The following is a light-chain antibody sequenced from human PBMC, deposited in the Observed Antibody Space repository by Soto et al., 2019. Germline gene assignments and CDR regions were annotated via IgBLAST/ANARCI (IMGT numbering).Light chain of an antibody. CDR2: EGS. Sequence: QSALTQPASVSRSPGQSITISCTGTSSDVGSYNLVSRYQQHPDKAPKLIISEGSNRTSGVSNRFSGSKSGNTASLTISGLQAEDEADYYCCSYAGSNTYVFGTGTKLTVL. J-gene: IGLJ1*01. V-gene: IGLV2-23*01. CDR1: SSDVGSYNL. CDR3: CSYAGSNTYV.